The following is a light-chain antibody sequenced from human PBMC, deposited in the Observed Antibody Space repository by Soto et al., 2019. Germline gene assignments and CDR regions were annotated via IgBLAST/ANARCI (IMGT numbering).Light chain of an antibody. CDR1: QSVSSSY. CDR2: DAS. J-gene: IGKJ1*01. Sequence: EIVLTHSPGTLSLSPGERATLSSRASQSVSSSYLAWYQQKPGLAPRLLIYDASSRATGVPARFSGSGSGTDFTLTISSLQPEDFAVYYCHQYDNWWTFGQGTKVDIK. V-gene: IGKV3D-20*01. CDR3: HQYDNWWT.